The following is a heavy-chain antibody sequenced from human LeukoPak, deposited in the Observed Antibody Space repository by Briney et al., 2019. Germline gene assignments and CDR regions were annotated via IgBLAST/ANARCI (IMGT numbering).Heavy chain of an antibody. CDR1: GYTFTGYY. Sequence: ASVKVSCKASGYTFTGYYMYWVRQAPGQGLEWMGWINPNSGGTNYAQKFQGWVTMTRDTSISTAYMELSRLRSDDTAVYYCARESPPRGYESYYYYYGMDDWGQGTTVTVSS. V-gene: IGHV1-2*04. CDR3: ARESPPRGYESYYYYYGMDD. CDR2: INPNSGGT. D-gene: IGHD5-18*01. J-gene: IGHJ6*02.